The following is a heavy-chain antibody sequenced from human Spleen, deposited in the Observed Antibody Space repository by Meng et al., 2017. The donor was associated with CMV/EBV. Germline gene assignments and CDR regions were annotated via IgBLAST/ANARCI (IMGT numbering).Heavy chain of an antibody. CDR2: ISYDGSNK. J-gene: IGHJ4*02. CDR1: GFTFSRNA. V-gene: IGHV3-30*04. Sequence: GGSLRLSCAASGFTFSRNAMHWVRQAPGKGLEWVAVISYDGSNKYYADSVKVRFTISRDDSKNALYLQMNSLRSEDTAVYYCATAGPMVRGVITRFDFWGQGTLVTVSS. CDR3: ATAGPMVRGVITRFDF. D-gene: IGHD3-10*01.